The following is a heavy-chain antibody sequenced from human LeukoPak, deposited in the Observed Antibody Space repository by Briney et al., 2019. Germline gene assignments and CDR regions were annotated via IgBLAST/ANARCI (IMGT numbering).Heavy chain of an antibody. J-gene: IGHJ4*02. V-gene: IGHV1-69*13. CDR2: IIPIFGTA. Sequence: ASVKVSCKASGGTFSSYAISWVRQAPGQGPERMGGIIPIFGTANYAQKFQGRVTITADESTSTAYMELSSLRSEDTAVYYCARASYFHGSFDYWGQGTLVTVSS. CDR3: ARASYFHGSFDY. CDR1: GGTFSSYA. D-gene: IGHD3-10*01.